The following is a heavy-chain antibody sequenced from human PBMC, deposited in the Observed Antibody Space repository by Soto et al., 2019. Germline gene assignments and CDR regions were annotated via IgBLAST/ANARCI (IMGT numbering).Heavy chain of an antibody. CDR1: GYTFTTYT. V-gene: IGHV1-3*01. D-gene: IGHD3-10*01. Sequence: QAQLLQSGAEVKKPGASVRVSCKASGYTFTTYTLPWLRQAPGQRLEWMGWINPGNGDTKYSQTFQGRVTITSATSASTAYMELSSLRSEDTAVYYCTRDPGRSWFDPWGQGTLVTVSS. CDR2: INPGNGDT. CDR3: TRDPGRSWFDP. J-gene: IGHJ5*02.